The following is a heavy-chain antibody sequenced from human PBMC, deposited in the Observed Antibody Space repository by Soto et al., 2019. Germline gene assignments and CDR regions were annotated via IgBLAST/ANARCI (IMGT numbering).Heavy chain of an antibody. CDR2: ISGSGGST. D-gene: IGHD3-3*01. J-gene: IGHJ5*02. Sequence: PGGSLRLSCAASGFTFSSYAMSWVRQAPGKGLEWVSTISGSGGSTYYADSVKGRFTISRDNSKNTLYLQTNSLRAEDTAVYYCAKGQSTYYDFWSGYYEWFDPWGQGTLVTVSS. CDR3: AKGQSTYYDFWSGYYEWFDP. V-gene: IGHV3-23*01. CDR1: GFTFSSYA.